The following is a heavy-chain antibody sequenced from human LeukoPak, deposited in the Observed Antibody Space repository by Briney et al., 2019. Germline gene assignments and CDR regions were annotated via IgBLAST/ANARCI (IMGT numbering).Heavy chain of an antibody. Sequence: GGSLRLSCAASGFTFSDYDMSWIRQAPGKGLEWVSYISRSSNTIYYAGSVKGRFTISRDNAKNSLYLQMNSLRAEDTAVYYCARDSRGIAVAGTPWYYWGQGTLVTVSS. CDR1: GFTFSDYD. CDR2: ISRSSNTI. CDR3: ARDSRGIAVAGTPWYY. J-gene: IGHJ4*02. D-gene: IGHD6-19*01. V-gene: IGHV3-11*04.